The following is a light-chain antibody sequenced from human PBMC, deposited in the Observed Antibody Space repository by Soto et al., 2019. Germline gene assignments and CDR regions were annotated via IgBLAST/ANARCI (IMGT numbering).Light chain of an antibody. Sequence: QSVLTQPASVSGSPGQSITISCTGSSNTIGGYNVVSWYQQHPGKAPKVIIYEGIKRPSGVSNRFSGAISGSTASLTISGLQAEDEADYFCCSYAGGSNVFGAGTKV. J-gene: IGLJ1*01. V-gene: IGLV2-23*03. CDR1: SNTIGGYNV. CDR2: EGI. CDR3: CSYAGGSNV.